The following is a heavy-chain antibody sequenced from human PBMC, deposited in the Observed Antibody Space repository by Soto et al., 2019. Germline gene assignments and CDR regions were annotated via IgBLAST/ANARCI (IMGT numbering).Heavy chain of an antibody. D-gene: IGHD6-6*01. Sequence: PGGSLRLSCAASGFAFSSYAMSWVRQAPGKGLEWVSAISGSGGSTYYADSVKGRFTISRDNSKNTLYLQMNSLRAEDTAVYYCAKDRSSSSSSFDYWGQGTLVTVSS. CDR3: AKDRSSSSSSFDY. CDR2: ISGSGGST. V-gene: IGHV3-23*01. J-gene: IGHJ4*02. CDR1: GFAFSSYA.